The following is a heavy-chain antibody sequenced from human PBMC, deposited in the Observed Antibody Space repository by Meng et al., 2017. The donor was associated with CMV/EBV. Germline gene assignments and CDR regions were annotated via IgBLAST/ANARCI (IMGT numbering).Heavy chain of an antibody. V-gene: IGHV4-59*01. Sequence: SETCLTCTVSGGSISSYYWSWIRQPPGKGLEWIGYIYYSGSTNYNPSLKSRVTISVDTSKNQFSLKLSSVTAADTAVYYCARDAYSSSWYGFDPWGQGTLVTVSS. J-gene: IGHJ5*02. D-gene: IGHD6-13*01. CDR3: ARDAYSSSWYGFDP. CDR1: GGSISSYY. CDR2: IYYSGST.